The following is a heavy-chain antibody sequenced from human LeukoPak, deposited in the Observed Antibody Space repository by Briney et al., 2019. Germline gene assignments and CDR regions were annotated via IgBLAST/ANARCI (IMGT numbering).Heavy chain of an antibody. CDR3: ARTWIQLWLLYY. V-gene: IGHV4-39*01. CDR1: GGSISSSSYY. J-gene: IGHJ4*02. Sequence: SETLSLTCTVSGGSISSSSYYWGWIRQPPGKGLEWIGSIYYSGSTYYNPSLKSRVTISVDTSKNQFSLKLSSMTAADTVVYYCARTWIQLWLLYYWGQGTLVTVSS. CDR2: IYYSGST. D-gene: IGHD5-18*01.